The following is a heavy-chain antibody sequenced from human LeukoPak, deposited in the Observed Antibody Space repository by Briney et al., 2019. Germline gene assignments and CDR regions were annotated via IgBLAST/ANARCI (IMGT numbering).Heavy chain of an antibody. CDR1: GFTFSSYG. D-gene: IGHD3-10*01. J-gene: IGHJ6*04. V-gene: IGHV3-30*18. CDR3: AKDLAYGPPDYYYYGMDV. CDR2: ISYDGSNK. Sequence: PGGSLRLSCAASGFTFSSYGMHWVRQAPGKGLEWVAVISYDGSNKYYADSVKGRFTISRDNSKNTLYLQMNSLRAEDTAVYYCAKDLAYGPPDYYYYGMDVWGKGTRSPSPQ.